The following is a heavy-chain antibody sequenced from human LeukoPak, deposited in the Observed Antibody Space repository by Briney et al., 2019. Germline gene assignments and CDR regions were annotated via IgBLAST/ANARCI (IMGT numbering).Heavy chain of an antibody. J-gene: IGHJ6*04. Sequence: GGSLRLSCAASGFTFSSYWMSWVRQAPGKGQEWVANIKQDGSEKYYVDSVKGRFTISRDNAKNSLYLQMNSLRAEDTAVYYCARVRDIVVVVAATHVYYYGMDVWGKGTTVTVSS. V-gene: IGHV3-7*03. CDR3: ARVRDIVVVVAATHVYYYGMDV. CDR2: IKQDGSEK. CDR1: GFTFSSYW. D-gene: IGHD2-15*01.